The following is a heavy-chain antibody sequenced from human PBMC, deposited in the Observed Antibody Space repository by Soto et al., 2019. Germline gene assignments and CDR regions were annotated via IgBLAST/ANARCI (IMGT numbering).Heavy chain of an antibody. D-gene: IGHD3-9*01. CDR1: GGSFSTYY. J-gene: IGHJ3*02. Sequence: QLQQWGAGLLKPSETLSLTCVVSGGSFSTYYYNWIRQSPGKGLEWIGEINHSGSNNYSPSLKSRATMLLDTSKNQFSLKLTSVTAADTALYYCARGGSNDWQVAFDIWGQGTMVTVSS. CDR3: ARGGSNDWQVAFDI. V-gene: IGHV4-34*01. CDR2: INHSGSN.